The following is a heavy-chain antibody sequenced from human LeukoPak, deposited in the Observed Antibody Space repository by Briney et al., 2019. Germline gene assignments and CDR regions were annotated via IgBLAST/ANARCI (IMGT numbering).Heavy chain of an antibody. CDR3: ARGNTVVTHWYFDL. V-gene: IGHV4-34*01. CDR1: GGSFSGYY. J-gene: IGHJ2*01. CDR2: INHSGST. Sequence: KPSETLSLSCAVYGGSFSGYYWSWIRQPPGKGLEWIGEINHSGSTNYNPSLKSRVTISVDTSKNQFSLKLSSGTAADTAVYYCARGNTVVTHWYFDLWGRGTLVTVSS. D-gene: IGHD4-23*01.